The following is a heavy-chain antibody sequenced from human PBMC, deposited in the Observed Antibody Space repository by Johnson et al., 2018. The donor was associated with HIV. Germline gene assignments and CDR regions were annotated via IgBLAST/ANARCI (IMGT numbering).Heavy chain of an antibody. Sequence: QVQLVESGGGCAKPGGSLRLSCAASGFTFSSYAMHWVRQAPGKGLEWVAVISYDGSNKYYAASVKGRFTISRDNSKNTLYLQMNSLRAEDTAVYYCAKVSGGGIVRWDIWGQGTMVTVSS. CDR2: ISYDGSNK. V-gene: IGHV3-30-3*01. CDR3: AKVSGGGIVRWDI. CDR1: GFTFSSYA. D-gene: IGHD3-10*01. J-gene: IGHJ3*02.